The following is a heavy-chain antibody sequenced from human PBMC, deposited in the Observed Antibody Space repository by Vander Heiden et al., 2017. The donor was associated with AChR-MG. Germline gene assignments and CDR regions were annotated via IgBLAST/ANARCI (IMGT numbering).Heavy chain of an antibody. CDR2: ISSSSRTI. D-gene: IGHD3-3*01. J-gene: IGHJ6*02. CDR3: ARVPRITSFGVVTSHIF. CDR1: AFTVSTYS. V-gene: IGHV3-48*02. Sequence: EVQLVDSGGGLVLPGRSLRLPCAASAFTVSTYSVNWGGQAPGKGLEWDSYISSSSRTIYYADSVKGRFTISRENAKNSPYLQMNSLREEDTAVYYCARVPRITSFGVVTSHIFWGQGATVTVSS.